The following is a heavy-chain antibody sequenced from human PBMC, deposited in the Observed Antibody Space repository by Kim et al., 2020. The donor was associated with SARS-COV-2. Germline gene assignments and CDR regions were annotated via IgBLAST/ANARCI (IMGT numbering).Heavy chain of an antibody. CDR1: GYSFTSYW. J-gene: IGHJ2*01. CDR2: IDPSDSYT. V-gene: IGHV5-10-1*01. CDR3: ARCGYSSSWSATQVNWYFDL. Sequence: GESLKISCKGSGYSFTSYWISWVRQMPGKGLEWMGRIDPSDSYTNYSPSFQGHVTISADKSISTAYLQWSSLKASDTAMYYCARCGYSSSWSATQVNWYFDLWGRGTLVTVSS. D-gene: IGHD6-13*01.